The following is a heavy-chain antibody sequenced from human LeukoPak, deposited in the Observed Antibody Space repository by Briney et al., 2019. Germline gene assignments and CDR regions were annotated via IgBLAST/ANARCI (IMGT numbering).Heavy chain of an antibody. V-gene: IGHV5-51*01. CDR1: GYSFTSYW. CDR3: ARHGHSSSLWFGYNWFDP. CDR2: IYPGDSDT. Sequence: GESLKISCKGSGYSFTSYWIGWVLQVSGQGLDWMGIIYPGDSDTRYSPSFQGQVTISADKSISTAYLQWSSLKASDTAMYYCARHGHSSSLWFGYNWFDPWGQGTLVTVSS. D-gene: IGHD6-13*01. J-gene: IGHJ5*02.